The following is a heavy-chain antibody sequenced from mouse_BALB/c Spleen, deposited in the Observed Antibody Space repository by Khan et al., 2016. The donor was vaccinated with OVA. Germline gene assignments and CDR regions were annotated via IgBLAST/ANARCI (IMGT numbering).Heavy chain of an antibody. CDR3: ERSDYYGNFCVMDY. CDR2: FSPGNGDI. J-gene: IGHJ4*01. V-gene: IGHV1S53*01. CDR1: GYTFTDHA. D-gene: IGHD2-1*01. Sequence: VQLQQSDAELVKPGASVKISCKASGYTFTDHAIHWVKQKPEQGLEWIGCFSPGNGDIKYNEKFKGKATLTADTSSSTAYMQLNSLTSEDSAVYYWERSDYYGNFCVMDYWDQGTAVTVSP.